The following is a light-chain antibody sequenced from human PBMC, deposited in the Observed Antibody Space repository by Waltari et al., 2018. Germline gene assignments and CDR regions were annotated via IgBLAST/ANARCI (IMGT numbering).Light chain of an antibody. CDR1: STDLASYNL. Sequence: QSALSQPASVSGSPGQSLTITCTGASTDLASYNLVAWYQHHPNRAPKLIIYEVTKRPSGISHRFSGAKSGATASLRISGLQADDEADYYCCSYTGSSTSYGCGGGTKVTVL. CDR2: EVT. V-gene: IGLV2-23*02. J-gene: IGLJ1*01. CDR3: CSYTGSSTSYG.